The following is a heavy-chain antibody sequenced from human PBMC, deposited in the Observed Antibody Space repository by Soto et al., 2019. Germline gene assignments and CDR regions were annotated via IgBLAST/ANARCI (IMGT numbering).Heavy chain of an antibody. V-gene: IGHV3-23*01. Sequence: EVQLLESGGGLVQPGGSLRLSCAASGFTFSSYAMSWVRQAPGKGLEWVSAISGSGGSTYYADSVKGRFTISRDNSKNTLYLQMNSLRAEDTAVYYCAKDQLAAAGTPYNWFDPWGQGTLVTVSS. J-gene: IGHJ5*02. CDR3: AKDQLAAAGTPYNWFDP. D-gene: IGHD6-13*01. CDR1: GFTFSSYA. CDR2: ISGSGGST.